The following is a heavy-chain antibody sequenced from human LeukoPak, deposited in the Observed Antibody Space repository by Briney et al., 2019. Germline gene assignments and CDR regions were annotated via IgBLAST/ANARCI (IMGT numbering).Heavy chain of an antibody. D-gene: IGHD5-12*01. CDR2: IKQDGSEK. V-gene: IGHV3-7*01. CDR1: GFTFSSYW. Sequence: GGSLRLSCAASGFTFSSYWMTWVRQAPGEGLEWLANIKQDGSEKNYGDSVKGRFTISRDNAENSLYLQMNSLRAEDTAVYYCARDAGNSGYDLLDFWGQGTLVTVS. CDR3: ARDAGNSGYDLLDF. J-gene: IGHJ4*02.